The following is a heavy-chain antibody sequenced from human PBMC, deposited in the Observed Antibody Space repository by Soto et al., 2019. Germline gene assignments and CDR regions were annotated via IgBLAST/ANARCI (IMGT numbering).Heavy chain of an antibody. J-gene: IGHJ6*02. V-gene: IGHV1-69*06. CDR3: ARVGDSGVGHYGMDV. D-gene: IGHD1-26*01. Sequence: SVKVSCKASGGTFSSYAISWVRQAPGQGLEWMGGIIPIFGTANYAQKFQGRVTITADKSTSTAYMELSSLRSEDTAVYYCARVGDSGVGHYGMDVWGPGTTATVSS. CDR2: IIPIFGTA. CDR1: GGTFSSYA.